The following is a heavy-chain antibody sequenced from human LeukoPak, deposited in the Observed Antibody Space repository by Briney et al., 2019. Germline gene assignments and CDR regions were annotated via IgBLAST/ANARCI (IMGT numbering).Heavy chain of an antibody. V-gene: IGHV1-18*01. J-gene: IGHJ6*02. CDR1: GYTFASYG. CDR3: ARDFRDYDFWSGYYDGMDV. Sequence: ASVKVSCKASGYTFASYGISWVRQAPGQGLEWMGWISAYNGNTNYAQKLQGRVTITRDTSASTAYMELSSLRSEDTAVYYCARDFRDYDFWSGYYDGMDVWGQGTTVTVSS. D-gene: IGHD3-3*01. CDR2: ISAYNGNT.